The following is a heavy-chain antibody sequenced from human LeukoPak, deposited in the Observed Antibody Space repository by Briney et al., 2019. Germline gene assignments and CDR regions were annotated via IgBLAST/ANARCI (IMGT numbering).Heavy chain of an antibody. CDR1: GYTFTGYY. CDR3: ARGGRLFRYCSSTSCYDWFDP. Sequence: ASVKVSCKASGYTFTGYYMHWVRQAPGQGLEWMGWINPNSGGTNYAQKFQGRVTMTRDTSISTVYMELSRLRSDDTAVYYCARGGRLFRYCSSTSCYDWFDPWGQGTLVTVSS. D-gene: IGHD2-2*01. V-gene: IGHV1-2*02. J-gene: IGHJ5*02. CDR2: INPNSGGT.